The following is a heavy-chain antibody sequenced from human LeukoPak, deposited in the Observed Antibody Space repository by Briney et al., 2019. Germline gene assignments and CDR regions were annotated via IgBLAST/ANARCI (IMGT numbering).Heavy chain of an antibody. J-gene: IGHJ5*02. Sequence: GGSLRLSCAASGFTFSSYGMHWVRQAPGKGLEWVAVIWYDGSNKYYADSVKGRFTISRDNSKNTLYLQMNSLRAEDTAVYYCARDGSSKYWFDPWGQGTLVTVSS. CDR1: GFTFSSYG. CDR2: IWYDGSNK. V-gene: IGHV3-33*01. D-gene: IGHD6-19*01. CDR3: ARDGSSKYWFDP.